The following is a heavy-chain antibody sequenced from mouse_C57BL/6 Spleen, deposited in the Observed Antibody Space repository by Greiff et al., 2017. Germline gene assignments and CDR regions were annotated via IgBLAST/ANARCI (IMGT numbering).Heavy chain of an antibody. D-gene: IGHD2-3*01. CDR3: TRDYDGYYSYAMDY. CDR2: ISSGGDYI. V-gene: IGHV5-9-1*02. J-gene: IGHJ4*01. Sequence: EVQVVESGEGLVKPGGSLKLSCAASGFTFSSYAMSWVRQTPEKRLEWVAYISSGGDYIYYADTVKGRFTISRDNARNTLYLQMSSLKSEDTAMYYCTRDYDGYYSYAMDYWGQGTSVTVSS. CDR1: GFTFSSYA.